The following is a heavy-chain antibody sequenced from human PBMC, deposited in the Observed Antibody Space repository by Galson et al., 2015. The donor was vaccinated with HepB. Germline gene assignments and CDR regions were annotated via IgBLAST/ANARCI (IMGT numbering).Heavy chain of an antibody. Sequence: SVKVSCKASGGTFSSYTISWVRQAPGQGLEWMGRIIPILGIANYAQKFQGRVTITADKSTSTAYMELSSLRSEDTAVYYCASIVVVPAANYYYYYGMDDSGQGTTVTVSS. CDR3: ASIVVVPAANYYYYYGMDD. J-gene: IGHJ6*02. V-gene: IGHV1-69*02. CDR2: IIPILGIA. CDR1: GGTFSSYT. D-gene: IGHD2-2*01.